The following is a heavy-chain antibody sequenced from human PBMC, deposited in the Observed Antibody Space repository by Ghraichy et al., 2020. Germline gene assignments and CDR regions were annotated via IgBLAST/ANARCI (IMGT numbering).Heavy chain of an antibody. CDR2: ISYDGSNK. J-gene: IGHJ4*02. CDR3: ARGDNNIRAYYYDSSGYLLV. Sequence: LSLTCAASGFTFSAYAMHWVRQAPGKGLEGVAVISYDGSNKYYADSVKGRFTISRDNSKNTLYLQMNSLRAEDTAVYYCARGDNNIRAYYYDSSGYLLVWGQGTLVTVSS. D-gene: IGHD3-22*01. V-gene: IGHV3-30*04. CDR1: GFTFSAYA.